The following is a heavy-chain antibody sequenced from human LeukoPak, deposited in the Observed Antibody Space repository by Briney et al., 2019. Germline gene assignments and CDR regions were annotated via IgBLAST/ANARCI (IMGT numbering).Heavy chain of an antibody. CDR3: AKVQKSMVTSIDY. CDR2: ISGSGGST. J-gene: IGHJ4*02. Sequence: GGSLRLSCAASGFSFSLYAMSWVRQAPGKGLEWVSAISGSGGSTYYADSVKGRFTISRDNSKNTLYLQMNSLRAEDTAVYYCAKVQKSMVTSIDYWGQGTLVTVSS. CDR1: GFSFSLYA. V-gene: IGHV3-23*01. D-gene: IGHD5-18*01.